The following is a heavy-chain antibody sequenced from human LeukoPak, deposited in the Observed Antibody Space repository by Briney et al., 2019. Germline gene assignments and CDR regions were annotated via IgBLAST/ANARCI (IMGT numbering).Heavy chain of an antibody. J-gene: IGHJ4*02. V-gene: IGHV4-31*03. CDR3: ARGGGYYDSSGYPQLADY. D-gene: IGHD3-22*01. CDR1: GGSISSGGYY. CDR2: IYYSGST. Sequence: SETLSLTCTVSGGSISSGGYYWSWIRQHPGKGLEWIGYIYYSGSTYYNPSLKSRVTISVDTSKNQFSLKLSSVTAADTAVYYCARGGGYYDSSGYPQLADYWGQGTLVTVSS.